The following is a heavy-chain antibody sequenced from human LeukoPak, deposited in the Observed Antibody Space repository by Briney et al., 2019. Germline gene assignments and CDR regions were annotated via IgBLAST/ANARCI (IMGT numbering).Heavy chain of an antibody. J-gene: IGHJ4*02. D-gene: IGHD5-24*01. CDR3: VRGDNYRFDY. CDR2: IHPSGTT. V-gene: IGHV4-4*02. CDR1: GDSLTSSNW. Sequence: PSETLSLTCAVSGDSLTSSNWWSWVRQPPGKGLEWIGEIHPSGTTRYNTSLKSRVTMSVDNSKNQLFLKLTSVTAADTAVYYCVRGDNYRFDYWGQGTLVTVSS.